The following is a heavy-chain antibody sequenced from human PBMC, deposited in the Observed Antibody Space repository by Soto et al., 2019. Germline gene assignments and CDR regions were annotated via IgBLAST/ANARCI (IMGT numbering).Heavy chain of an antibody. J-gene: IGHJ4*02. V-gene: IGHV3-15*07. CDR3: TTAMVLRYFDWP. D-gene: IGHD3-9*01. Sequence: AGGSLRLSCAASGFTFSNAWMNWVRQAPGKGLEWVGRIKSKTDGGTTDYAAPVKGRFTISRDDSKNTLYLQMNSLKTEDTAVYYCTTAMVLRYFDWPWGQGTLVTVSS. CDR1: GFTFSNAW. CDR2: IKSKTDGGTT.